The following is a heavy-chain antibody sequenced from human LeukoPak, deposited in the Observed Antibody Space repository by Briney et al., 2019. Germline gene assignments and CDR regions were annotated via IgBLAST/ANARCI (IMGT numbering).Heavy chain of an antibody. CDR3: ARGPSIAARYDAFDI. Sequence: PGGSLRLSCAASEFTFTSYELNWVRQAPGKGREWVSYFSSSGNTILYADSVKGRFTISRDNAKNSLYLQVISLRAEDTAVYYCARGPSIAARYDAFDIWGQGTMVTVSS. CDR1: EFTFTSYE. CDR2: FSSSGNTI. V-gene: IGHV3-48*03. J-gene: IGHJ3*02. D-gene: IGHD6-6*01.